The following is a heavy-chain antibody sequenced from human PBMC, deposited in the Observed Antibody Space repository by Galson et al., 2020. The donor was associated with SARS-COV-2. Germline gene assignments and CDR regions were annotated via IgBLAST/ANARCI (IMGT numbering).Heavy chain of an antibody. Sequence: SETLSLTCAVSGGSISSGGSSWSWIRPPPGQGLEWIGYIYHSGSTYYNPSLKSRVTISVDRSKNQFSLKLSSVTAADTAVYYCARVGTLNWFDPWGQGTLVTVSS. V-gene: IGHV4-30-2*01. D-gene: IGHD6-13*01. CDR3: ARVGTLNWFDP. CDR2: IYHSGST. CDR1: GGSISSGGSS. J-gene: IGHJ5*02.